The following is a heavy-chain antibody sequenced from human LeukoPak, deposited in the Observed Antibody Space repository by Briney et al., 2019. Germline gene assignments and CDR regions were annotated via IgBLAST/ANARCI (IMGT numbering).Heavy chain of an antibody. V-gene: IGHV4-39*01. J-gene: IGHJ4*02. CDR1: GGSISSSRYY. CDR2: IYYSWST. Sequence: PSETLFLTCSVPGGSISSSRYYWGWISQRPGKGLEQIGSIYYSWSTYYNPALKSRVTISVDTSKNQFSLKLSSVTAADTAVYYCARHWDDWVPMVWGQGTLVTVSS. D-gene: IGHD3-9*01. CDR3: ARHWDDWVPMV.